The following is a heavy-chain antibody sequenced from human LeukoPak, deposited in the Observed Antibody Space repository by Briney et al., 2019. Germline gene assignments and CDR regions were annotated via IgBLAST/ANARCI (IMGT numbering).Heavy chain of an antibody. CDR1: GYTFTSYG. D-gene: IGHD5-24*01. J-gene: IGHJ4*02. Sequence: ASVKVSCKASGYTFTSYGISWVRQAPGQGLEWIGWISAYNGNTNYAQKLQGRVTMTTDTSTSTAYMELRSLRSDDAAVYYCVRDGYNPGFDYWGQGTLVTVSS. CDR3: VRDGYNPGFDY. V-gene: IGHV1-18*01. CDR2: ISAYNGNT.